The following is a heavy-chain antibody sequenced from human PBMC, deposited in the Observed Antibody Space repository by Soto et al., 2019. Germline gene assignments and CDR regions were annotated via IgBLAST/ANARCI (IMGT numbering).Heavy chain of an antibody. D-gene: IGHD4-4*01. Sequence: EVQLVESGGGLVKPGGSLRLSCAASGFTFSSYSMNWVRQAPGKGLEWVSAISSSSSYIYYADSVKGRFTISRDNAKNSLYLQMNSLGAEDTAVYYCACVVGGNSVGYFDLWGRGTLVAVSS. CDR1: GFTFSSYS. CDR3: ACVVGGNSVGYFDL. V-gene: IGHV3-21*01. J-gene: IGHJ2*01. CDR2: ISSSSSYI.